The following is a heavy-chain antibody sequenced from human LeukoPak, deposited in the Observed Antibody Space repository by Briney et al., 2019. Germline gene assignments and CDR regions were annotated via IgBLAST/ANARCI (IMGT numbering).Heavy chain of an antibody. CDR3: AKGRCSSTSCYTIGYGSGSYFDY. J-gene: IGHJ4*02. CDR2: IRYDGSNK. V-gene: IGHV3-30*02. D-gene: IGHD2-2*02. CDR1: GFTFSSYG. Sequence: PGGSLRLSCAASGFTFSSYGMHWVRQAPGKGLEWVAFIRYDGSNKYYADSVKGRFTISRDNSKNTLYLQMNSLRAEDTAVYYCAKGRCSSTSCYTIGYGSGSYFDYWGQGTLSPSPQ.